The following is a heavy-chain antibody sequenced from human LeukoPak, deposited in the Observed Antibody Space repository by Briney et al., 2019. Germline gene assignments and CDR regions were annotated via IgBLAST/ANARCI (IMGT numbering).Heavy chain of an antibody. CDR3: AKHPSRYCGGDCYSSVRGAFDI. Sequence: GGSLRLSCAASGFTFSSYWMNWVRQAPGKGLEWVANIKQDGSNKYYADSVKGRFTISRDNSKNTLYLQMNSLRAEDTAVYYCAKHPSRYCGGDCYSSVRGAFDIWGQGTMVTVSS. CDR1: GFTFSSYW. CDR2: IKQDGSNK. J-gene: IGHJ3*02. V-gene: IGHV3-7*01. D-gene: IGHD2-21*02.